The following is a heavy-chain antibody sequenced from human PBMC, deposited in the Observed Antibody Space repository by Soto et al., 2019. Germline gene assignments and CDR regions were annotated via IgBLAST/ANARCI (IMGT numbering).Heavy chain of an antibody. CDR3: TRVRDSNDY. V-gene: IGHV3-48*03. D-gene: IGHD3-22*01. J-gene: IGHJ4*02. Sequence: GGSLRLSCVGSGFTFSSYEMNWVRQAPGKGLEWVSNIRSSGRSINYADSVKGRFTISRDNAKNSLYLQMSSLRAEDTAVYYCTRVRDSNDYWGQGTLVTVSS. CDR2: IRSSGRSI. CDR1: GFTFSSYE.